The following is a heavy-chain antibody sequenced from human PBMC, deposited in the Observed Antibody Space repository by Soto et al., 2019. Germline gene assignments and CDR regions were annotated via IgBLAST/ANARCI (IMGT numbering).Heavy chain of an antibody. V-gene: IGHV3-74*01. D-gene: IGHD4-17*01. CDR1: GFTLSGYW. CDR2: INVDGTTA. J-gene: IGHJ3*02. Sequence: EVQLVESGGGLVQPGGSLRLSCAASGFTLSGYWMHWVRQAPGKGLVWVSRINVDGTTATYADSVQGRFTISRDNARNTLHLEMNSLRVEDTAVYYCARDRNYGDFPADACEIWGQGTMVSVS. CDR3: ARDRNYGDFPADACEI.